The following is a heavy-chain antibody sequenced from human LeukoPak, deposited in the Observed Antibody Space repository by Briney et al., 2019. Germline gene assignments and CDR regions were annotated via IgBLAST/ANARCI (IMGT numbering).Heavy chain of an antibody. CDR1: HGSITGYY. CDR3: ARGGTTPYYFDD. D-gene: IGHD2-15*01. CDR2: IYSNENT. J-gene: IGHJ4*02. Sequence: SETLSLTCSVSHGSITGYYWSWIRQPAGKGLEWIGRIYSNENTNYNPSLKSRVTMSVDTSKNQFSLKLSSVTAADTAVYYCARGGTTPYYFDDWGQGTLVTVSS. V-gene: IGHV4-4*07.